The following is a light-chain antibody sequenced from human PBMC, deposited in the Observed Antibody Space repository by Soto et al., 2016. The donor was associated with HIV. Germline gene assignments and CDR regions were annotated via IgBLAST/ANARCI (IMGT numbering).Light chain of an antibody. J-gene: IGKJ1*01. CDR1: QSINKW. V-gene: IGKV1-5*03. CDR2: KAS. CDR3: QQYNSYPWT. Sequence: DIRMTQSPSTLSASLGDRVTITCRASQSINKWLAWYQQKPGKAPNLLIYKASTSQSGVPSTFSGSGSGTEFTLIISSLQPDDFATYYCQQYNSYPWTFGPRDQGGNQT.